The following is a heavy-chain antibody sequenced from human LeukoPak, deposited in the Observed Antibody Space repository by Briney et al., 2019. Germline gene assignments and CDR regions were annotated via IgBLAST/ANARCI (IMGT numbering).Heavy chain of an antibody. Sequence: GASVKVSCKASGYTFTGYYMHWVRQAPGQGLEWMGWINPNSGGTNYAQKFQGRVTLTTDTSISTAYMELSRLRSDDTAVYYCARGQRYYDSSRYLSGLWFDPWGQGILVTVSS. D-gene: IGHD3-22*01. CDR1: GYTFTGYY. J-gene: IGHJ5*02. V-gene: IGHV1-2*02. CDR2: INPNSGGT. CDR3: ARGQRYYDSSRYLSGLWFDP.